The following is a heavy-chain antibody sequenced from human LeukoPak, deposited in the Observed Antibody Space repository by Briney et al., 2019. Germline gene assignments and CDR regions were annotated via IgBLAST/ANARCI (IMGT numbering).Heavy chain of an antibody. CDR3: AKNGDRGAYCSGGSCYPYYYYYMDV. CDR2: ISSSGSTT. J-gene: IGHJ6*03. Sequence: PGGSLRLSCAASGFTFSSYGMSWVRQAPGRGLEWVAAISSSGSTTYYADSVKGRFTISRDNSKNTLYLQMNSLRAEDTAIYYCAKNGDRGAYCSGGSCYPYYYYYMDVWGKGTTVTISS. CDR1: GFTFSSYG. V-gene: IGHV3-23*01. D-gene: IGHD2-15*01.